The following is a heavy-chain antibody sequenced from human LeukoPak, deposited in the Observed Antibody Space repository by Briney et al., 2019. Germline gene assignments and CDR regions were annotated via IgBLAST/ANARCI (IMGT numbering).Heavy chain of an antibody. Sequence: PSETLSLTCGVSDGAMNAYYWTWVRQPAGQGLEWIGHIFFTGYTKCHPSLRSRVTISLDTSKNQFPLRLTSVTAADTAVYYCAGHIGGSSRLDSWGPGTLVFVSS. J-gene: IGHJ4*02. V-gene: IGHV4-59*08. D-gene: IGHD6-6*01. CDR3: AGHIGGSSRLDS. CDR1: DGAMNAYY. CDR2: IFFTGYT.